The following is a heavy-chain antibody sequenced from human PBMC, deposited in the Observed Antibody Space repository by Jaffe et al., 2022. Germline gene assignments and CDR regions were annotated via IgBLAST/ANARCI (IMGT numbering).Heavy chain of an antibody. J-gene: IGHJ4*02. Sequence: EVQLVESGGGLVQPGGSLRLSCAASGFTFSSYSMNWVRQAPGKGLEWVSYISSSSSTIYYADSVKGRFTISRDNAKNSLYLQMNSLRAEDTAVYYCARDNPVAGWGDFDYWGQGTLVTVSS. CDR3: ARDNPVAGWGDFDY. CDR2: ISSSSSTI. V-gene: IGHV3-48*01. D-gene: IGHD6-19*01. CDR1: GFTFSSYS.